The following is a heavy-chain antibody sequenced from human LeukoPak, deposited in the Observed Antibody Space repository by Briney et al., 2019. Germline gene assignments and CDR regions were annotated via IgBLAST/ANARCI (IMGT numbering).Heavy chain of an antibody. D-gene: IGHD2-8*01. J-gene: IGHJ5*02. CDR2: IYTSGST. Sequence: SETLSLTCTVSGGSISSYYWSWIRQPAGKGLEWTGRIYTSGSTNYNPSLKSRVTMSVDTSKNQFFLKLSSVTAADTAVYYCAREISQDIVLMVYAIWFDPWGQGTLVTVSS. CDR3: AREISQDIVLMVYAIWFDP. CDR1: GGSISSYY. V-gene: IGHV4-4*07.